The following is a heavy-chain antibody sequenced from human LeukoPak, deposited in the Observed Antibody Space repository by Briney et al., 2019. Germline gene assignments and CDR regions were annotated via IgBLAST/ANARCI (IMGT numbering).Heavy chain of an antibody. J-gene: IGHJ4*02. CDR2: VNGDGSDT. V-gene: IGHV3-74*03. D-gene: IGHD3-22*01. CDR3: ARPSHDTSGYYFGF. Sequence: GASLSLSCACSVFSVTIYWKHWVCQPQGKGLVWVSHVNGDGSDTTYADSVKGRFSISSDNAKNTLYLQMNSLTAEDTAVYYCARPSHDTSGYYFGFWGQGAPVTVSS. CDR1: VFSVTIYW.